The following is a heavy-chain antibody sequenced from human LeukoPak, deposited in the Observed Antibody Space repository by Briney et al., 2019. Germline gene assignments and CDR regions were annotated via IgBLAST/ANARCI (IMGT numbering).Heavy chain of an antibody. CDR2: IFHSGST. J-gene: IGHJ2*01. CDR3: ARAPKYYFDSSASWYFDI. D-gene: IGHD3-22*01. V-gene: IGHV4-4*02. Sequence: LSLTCAVSGAFIDSNNWWSWVRQTPGKGLEWIAEIFHSGSTNYNPSLKSRVTISLDESKDQFYLKLNSVTAADTAVYYCARAPKYYFDSSASWYFDIWGLGTLVAVSS. CDR1: GAFIDSNNW.